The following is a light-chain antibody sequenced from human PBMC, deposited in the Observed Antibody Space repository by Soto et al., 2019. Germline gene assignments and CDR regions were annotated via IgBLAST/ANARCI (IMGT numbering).Light chain of an antibody. CDR2: DAS. J-gene: IGKJ5*01. V-gene: IGKV3-11*01. Sequence: EIMLTQSPATLSLSPGERATLSVSASQIVSSCLAWYQHKPCQAPRLLIYDASHRATGIPARFSGSGSGTDFPLPLTSLEPEDSAVYYCQQRSTRALGKGKRLEI. CDR3: QQRSTRA. CDR1: QIVSSC.